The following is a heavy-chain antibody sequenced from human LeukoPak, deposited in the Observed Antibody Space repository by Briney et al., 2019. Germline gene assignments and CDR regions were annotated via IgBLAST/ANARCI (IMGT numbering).Heavy chain of an antibody. D-gene: IGHD2-8*02. CDR1: GGSFSGYF. CDR3: ARVVPGTGFFY. CDR2: INHSGST. Sequence: SETLSLTCAVYGGSFSGYFWSWIRQPPGKGLEWIGEINHSGSTNYNLSLKSRVTISVDTSKNQFSLKLSSVTAADTAVYYCARVVPGTGFFYWGQGTLVTVSS. J-gene: IGHJ4*02. V-gene: IGHV4-34*01.